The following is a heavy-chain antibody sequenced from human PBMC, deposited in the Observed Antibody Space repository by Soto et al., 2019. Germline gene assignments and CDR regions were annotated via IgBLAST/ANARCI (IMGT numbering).Heavy chain of an antibody. J-gene: IGHJ4*02. D-gene: IGHD2-15*01. CDR3: TKANRYCSGANCFTFDY. Sequence: EVQLLESVGGLLQPGGSLRLSCTATGFTFSNYAMSWVRQAPGKGLEWFSTFSSGGGGTYYADSVKGRFTISRDNSKNTLSLQMNSLRAEDTAVYYCTKANRYCSGANCFTFDYWGLGTLVTVSS. CDR1: GFTFSNYA. V-gene: IGHV3-23*01. CDR2: FSSGGGGT.